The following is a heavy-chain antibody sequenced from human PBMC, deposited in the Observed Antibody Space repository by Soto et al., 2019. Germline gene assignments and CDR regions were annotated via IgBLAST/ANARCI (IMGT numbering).Heavy chain of an antibody. CDR2: IFYTGST. J-gene: IGHJ2*01. V-gene: IGHV4-59*08. Sequence: QVQLQESGPGLVKPSETLSLTCTVSDGTISSYYWSWIRQSPGKGLEWIGYIFYTGSTKYSPSLKSRLTISVDTPKNQFSLKLNSVTAADTAVYYCARRDCSSISCFHWYFDLWGRGTLVTVSS. D-gene: IGHD2-2*01. CDR1: DGTISSYY. CDR3: ARRDCSSISCFHWYFDL.